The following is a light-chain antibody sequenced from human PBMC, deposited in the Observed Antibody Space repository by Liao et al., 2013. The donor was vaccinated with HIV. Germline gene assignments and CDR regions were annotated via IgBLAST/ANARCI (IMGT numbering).Light chain of an antibody. CDR3: QVWDRDTAL. CDR1: DFGTKR. J-gene: IGLJ2*01. CDR2: YDK. Sequence: SYVLTQPPSVSVAPGKTARITCGGDDFGTKRVHWYQQKPGQAPVLVILYDKDRPSGIPARFSGSSSENTGTLTISGTQPMDEADYYCQVWDRDTALFGGGTKLTVL. V-gene: IGLV3-21*01.